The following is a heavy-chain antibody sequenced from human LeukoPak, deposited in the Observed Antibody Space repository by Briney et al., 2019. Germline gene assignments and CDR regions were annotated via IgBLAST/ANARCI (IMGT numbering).Heavy chain of an antibody. CDR3: VRGYSFGPYGMDV. CDR1: GFTFSSYA. Sequence: GGSLRLSCAASGFTFSSYAMSWVRQAPGKGLEWVSAITGYGASTYYADSVKGRFTVSRDNSKNTLYLQMSSLRAEDTAVYFCVRGYSFGPYGMDVWGQGTTVTVSS. V-gene: IGHV3-23*01. D-gene: IGHD2-15*01. J-gene: IGHJ6*02. CDR2: ITGYGAST.